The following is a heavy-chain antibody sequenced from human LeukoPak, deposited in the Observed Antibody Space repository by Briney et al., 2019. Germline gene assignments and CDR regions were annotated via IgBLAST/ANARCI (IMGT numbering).Heavy chain of an antibody. D-gene: IGHD6-6*01. CDR2: IYTSGST. J-gene: IGHJ4*02. CDR1: GGSISSYY. CDR3: ARHLRYSSSSVDYFDY. Sequence: SETLSLTCTVSGGSISSYYWSWIRQPPGKGLEWIGYIYTSGSTNYNPSLKSRVTISVDTSKNQFSLKLSSVTAADTAVYCCARHLRYSSSSVDYFDYWGQGTLVTVSS. V-gene: IGHV4-4*09.